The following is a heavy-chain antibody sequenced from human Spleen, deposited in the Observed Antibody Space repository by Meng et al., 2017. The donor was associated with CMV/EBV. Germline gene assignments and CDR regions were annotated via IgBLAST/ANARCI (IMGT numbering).Heavy chain of an antibody. D-gene: IGHD2-15*01. V-gene: IGHV3-43*01. J-gene: IGHJ4*02. CDR2: ISWDGGST. CDR3: ARETLGYCSGGSCYWDHFGLYDY. CDR1: GFTFDDYT. Sequence: GESLKISCAASGFTFDDYTMHWVRQAPGKGLEWVSLISWDGGSTYYADSVKGRFTISRDNAKNSLYLQMNSLRAEDTAVYYCARETLGYCSGGSCYWDHFGLYDYWGQGTLVTVSS.